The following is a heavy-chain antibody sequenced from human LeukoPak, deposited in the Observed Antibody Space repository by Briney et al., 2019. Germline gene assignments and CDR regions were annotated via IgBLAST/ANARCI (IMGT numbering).Heavy chain of an antibody. V-gene: IGHV4-39*07. CDR1: GGSISSSSYY. CDR2: IYYSGST. CDR3: ASEQLVTYYFDN. D-gene: IGHD2-21*02. Sequence: SETLSLTRTVSGGSISSSSYYWGWIRQPPGKGLEWIGSIYYSGSTYYNPSLKSRVTISVDTSKNQFSLKLSSVTAADTAVYYCASEQLVTYYFDNWGQGTLVTVSS. J-gene: IGHJ4*02.